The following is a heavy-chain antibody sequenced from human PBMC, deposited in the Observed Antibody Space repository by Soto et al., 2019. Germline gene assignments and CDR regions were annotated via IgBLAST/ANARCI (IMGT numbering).Heavy chain of an antibody. CDR2: IKPSGGST. D-gene: IGHD3-3*01. CDR3: ATPFGDGPQDAFDI. Sequence: QVQLVQSGAEVKKPGAAVKVSCKASGYTFTSYYMHWVLQAPGQGLEWMGIIKPSGGSTSYAQKFQRRVTLTRDTSTSTVYMELRSLRSEDTAVYYCATPFGDGPQDAFDIWGQGTMVTVSS. CDR1: GYTFTSYY. J-gene: IGHJ3*02. V-gene: IGHV1-46*03.